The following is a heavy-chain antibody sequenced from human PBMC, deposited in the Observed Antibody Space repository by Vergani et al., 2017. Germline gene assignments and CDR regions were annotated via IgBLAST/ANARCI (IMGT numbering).Heavy chain of an antibody. V-gene: IGHV1-69*13. Sequence: QVQLVQSGAEVKKPGASVKVSCKASGYTFTSYGISWVRQAPGQGLEWMGGIIPIFGTANYAQKFQGRVTITADESTSTACMELSSLRSEDTAVYYCARDPDIVVVPAAPYYYYYYGMDVWGQGTTVTVSS. CDR3: ARDPDIVVVPAAPYYYYYYGMDV. J-gene: IGHJ6*02. CDR2: IIPIFGTA. CDR1: GYTFTSYG. D-gene: IGHD2-2*01.